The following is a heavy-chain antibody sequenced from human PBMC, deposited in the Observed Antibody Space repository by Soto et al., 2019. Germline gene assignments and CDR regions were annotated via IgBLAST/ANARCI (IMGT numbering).Heavy chain of an antibody. V-gene: IGHV3-53*01. CDR1: GFTFSRYS. CDR2: IYYNGNT. Sequence: GGSLRLSCAASGFTFSRYSIHWVRQAPGRGPEWVSTIYYNGNTFHADSVWGRFTISRDTSKNMLFLQMNSLRAEDTAVYYCATGGDTAKDGYWGQGTLVTVSS. J-gene: IGHJ4*02. D-gene: IGHD5-18*01. CDR3: ATGGDTAKDGY.